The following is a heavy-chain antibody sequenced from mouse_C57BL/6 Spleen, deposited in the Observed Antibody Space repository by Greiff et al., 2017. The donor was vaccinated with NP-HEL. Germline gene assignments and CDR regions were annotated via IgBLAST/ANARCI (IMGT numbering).Heavy chain of an antibody. Sequence: VQLQQSGAELVKPGASVKLSCKASGYTFTSYWMQWVKQRPGQGLEWIGEIDPSDSYTNYNQKFKGKATLTVDTSSSTAYMQLSSLTSEDSAVYYCARWLRRGYFDYWGQGTTLTVSS. CDR3: ARWLRRGYFDY. J-gene: IGHJ2*01. D-gene: IGHD2-2*01. V-gene: IGHV1-50*01. CDR1: GYTFTSYW. CDR2: IDPSDSYT.